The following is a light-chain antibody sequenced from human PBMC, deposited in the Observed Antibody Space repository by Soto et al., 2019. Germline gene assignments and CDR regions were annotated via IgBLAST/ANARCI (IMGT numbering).Light chain of an antibody. CDR2: RAS. CDR1: QNINTW. Sequence: DSQMTQSPSTLAASGGGRVTITCRASQNINTWLAWYQQKPGKGPTLLIYRASRLESGVPSRFSGSGSGRDFTLTISGLEPEDFAVYYCQQYGSSPLISFGQGTRLEI. V-gene: IGKV1-5*03. CDR3: QQYGSSPLIS. J-gene: IGKJ5*01.